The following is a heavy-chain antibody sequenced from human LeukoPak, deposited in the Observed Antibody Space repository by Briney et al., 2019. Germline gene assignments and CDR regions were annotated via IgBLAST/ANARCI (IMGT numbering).Heavy chain of an antibody. J-gene: IGHJ5*02. Sequence: SETLSLTCTVSGGSISSYYWSWLRQPPGKGLEWIGYIYYSGSTNYNPSLKSRVTISVDTSKNQFSLKLSSVTAADTAVYYCARDYRYYDFWNGYYTGRGWFDPWGQGTLVTVSS. CDR3: ARDYRYYDFWNGYYTGRGWFDP. D-gene: IGHD3-3*01. V-gene: IGHV4-59*01. CDR2: IYYSGST. CDR1: GGSISSYY.